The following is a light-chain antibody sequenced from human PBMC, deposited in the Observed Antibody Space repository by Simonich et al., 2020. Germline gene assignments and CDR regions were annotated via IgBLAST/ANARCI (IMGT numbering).Light chain of an antibody. CDR3: QQYYSTPWT. J-gene: IGKJ1*01. CDR1: QSVLYSSNNKNY. Sequence: DIVMTQSPDSLAVSLGERATINCKSSQSVLYSSNNKNYLAWYQEKPGQPPKLLIYLAATRESGVPYRCSDSGSGTDFTLTISSLQAEDVAVYYCQQYYSTPWTFGQGTKVEIK. V-gene: IGKV4-1*01. CDR2: LAA.